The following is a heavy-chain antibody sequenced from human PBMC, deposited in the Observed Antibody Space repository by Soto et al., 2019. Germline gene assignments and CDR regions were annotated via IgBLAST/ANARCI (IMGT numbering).Heavy chain of an antibody. CDR3: AHGYCSNSSCHPHYYYYMDV. CDR2: IYWDDDK. Sequence: QITMRESGPTLVSPTQTLTLTCTFSGFSLSTSGVGVGWIRQPPGKALEWLAFIYWDDDKRYSPSLKTRLTITRDTSEDQVVLTMTNMDPVDTATYFCAHGYCSNSSCHPHYYYYMDVWGEGTTVTVSS. J-gene: IGHJ6*03. V-gene: IGHV2-5*02. CDR1: GFSLSTSGVG. D-gene: IGHD2-2*01.